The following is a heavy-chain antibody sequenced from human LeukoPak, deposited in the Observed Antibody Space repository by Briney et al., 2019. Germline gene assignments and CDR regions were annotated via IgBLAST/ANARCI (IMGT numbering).Heavy chain of an antibody. J-gene: IGHJ6*03. Sequence: SETLSLTCTASGGSISSYYWSWIRQPPGKGLEWIGYIYYSGGTNYNPSLKSRVTISVDTSKNQFSLKLSSVTAADTAVYYCARSYSNDYYYYMDVWGKGTTVTVSS. CDR3: ARSYSNDYYYYMDV. V-gene: IGHV4-59*01. D-gene: IGHD4-11*01. CDR2: IYYSGGT. CDR1: GGSISSYY.